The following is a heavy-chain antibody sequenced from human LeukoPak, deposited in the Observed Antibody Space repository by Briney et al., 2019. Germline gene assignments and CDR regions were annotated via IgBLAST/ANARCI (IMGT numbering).Heavy chain of an antibody. CDR1: GYTFTRYY. D-gene: IGHD3-16*01. J-gene: IGHJ4*02. Sequence: ASVKVSCKASGYTFTRYYMHWVRQAPGQGLEWMGWINPNSGGTNYAQKFQGRVTMTRDTSISTAYMELSSLRSDDTAVYYCARVLVPAGGGVVDYWGQGTLVTVSS. V-gene: IGHV1-2*02. CDR2: INPNSGGT. CDR3: ARVLVPAGGGVVDY.